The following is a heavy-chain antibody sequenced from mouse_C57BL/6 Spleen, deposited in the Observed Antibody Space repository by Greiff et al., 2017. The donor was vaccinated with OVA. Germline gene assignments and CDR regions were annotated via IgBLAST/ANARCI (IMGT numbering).Heavy chain of an antibody. CDR2: IHPNSGST. V-gene: IGHV1-64*01. Sequence: QVQLQQPGAELVKPGASVKLSCKASGYTFTSYWMHWVKQRPGQGLEWIGMIHPNSGSTNYNEKFKSKATLTVDKSSSTAYMQLSSLTSEDSAVYYCARRGLDYDEGFAYWGQGTLVTVSA. CDR3: ARRGLDYDEGFAY. D-gene: IGHD2-4*01. CDR1: GYTFTSYW. J-gene: IGHJ3*01.